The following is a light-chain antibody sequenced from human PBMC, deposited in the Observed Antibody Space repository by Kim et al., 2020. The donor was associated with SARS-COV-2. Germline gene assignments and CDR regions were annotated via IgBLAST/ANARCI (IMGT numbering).Light chain of an antibody. CDR3: QAWDSITGV. CDR1: KLGDKY. V-gene: IGLV3-1*01. J-gene: IGLJ1*01. Sequence: SYELTQPPSVSVSPGQTASITCSGDKLGDKYACWYQQKPGQSPVLVIYQDSKRPSGIPERFSGSNSGNTVTLTISGTQALDEADYYCQAWDSITGVFGTG. CDR2: QDS.